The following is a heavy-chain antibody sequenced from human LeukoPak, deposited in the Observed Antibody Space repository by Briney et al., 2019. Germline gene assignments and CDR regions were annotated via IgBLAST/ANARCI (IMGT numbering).Heavy chain of an antibody. CDR1: GGSISSGSYY. V-gene: IGHV4-61*02. Sequence: SETLSLTCTVSGGSISSGSYYRGWIRQPAGKGLEWIGRIYTIGSTNYNPSLKRRVTISVDTSKTQFSLKLSPVTAADTAVYYCAREKGYYYDSSGYHPIDYWGQGTLVTVSS. D-gene: IGHD3-22*01. CDR2: IYTIGST. CDR3: AREKGYYYDSSGYHPIDY. J-gene: IGHJ4*02.